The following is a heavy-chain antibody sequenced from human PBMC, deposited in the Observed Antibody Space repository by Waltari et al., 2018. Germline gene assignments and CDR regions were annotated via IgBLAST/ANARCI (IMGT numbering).Heavy chain of an antibody. CDR1: GFTFSNYG. CDR2: ISYDGSGK. D-gene: IGHD2-2*01. V-gene: IGHV3-30*18. Sequence: QVQLVESGGGVVQPGRSLRLSCAASGFTFSNYGMQWVRQAPGKGLEWVALISYDGSGKYYADSVKGRFTISRDNSRNTLYLQMNSLRAEDTAVYYCAEDLYCTSTSCQDFWGQGTLVTVSS. J-gene: IGHJ4*02. CDR3: AEDLYCTSTSCQDF.